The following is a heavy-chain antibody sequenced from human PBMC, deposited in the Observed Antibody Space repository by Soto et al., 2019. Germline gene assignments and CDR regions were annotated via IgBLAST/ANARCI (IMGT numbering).Heavy chain of an antibody. CDR3: ARGDYYDSSGYDAFDI. CDR2: IIPNLGIA. D-gene: IGHD3-22*01. J-gene: IGHJ3*02. CDR1: GGTFSSYA. V-gene: IGHV1-69*10. Sequence: ASVKVSCKASGGTFSSYAISWVRQAPGQGLEWMGGIIPNLGIANYAQKFQGRVTMTADKSTSTAYMELSSLRSEDTAVYYCARGDYYDSSGYDAFDIWGQGTMVTVSS.